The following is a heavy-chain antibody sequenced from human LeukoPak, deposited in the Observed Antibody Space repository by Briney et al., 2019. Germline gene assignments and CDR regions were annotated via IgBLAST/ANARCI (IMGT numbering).Heavy chain of an antibody. V-gene: IGHV1-18*01. CDR2: ISAYNGNT. Sequence: ASVKVSCKASGYTFTSYGISWVRQAPGQGLEWMGWISAYNGNTNYAQKLQGRVTMTTDTSTSTAYMELRSLRSDDTVVYYCARFVDQVVVPAAHPDQGDFDYWGQGTLVTVSS. CDR1: GYTFTSYG. D-gene: IGHD2-2*01. CDR3: ARFVDQVVVPAAHPDQGDFDY. J-gene: IGHJ4*02.